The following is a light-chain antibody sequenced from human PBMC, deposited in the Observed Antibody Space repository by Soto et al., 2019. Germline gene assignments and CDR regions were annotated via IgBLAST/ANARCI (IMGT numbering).Light chain of an antibody. CDR2: GAS. CDR1: QSVSSSY. J-gene: IGKJ2*02. CDR3: QQYNNWPPCT. Sequence: EIVLTQSPGTLSLSPGERATLSCRASQSVSSSYLAWYQQKPGQAPRLLIYGASTRATGIPARFSGSGSGIEFTLTISSLQSEDFAVYYCQQYNNWPPCTFGQGTKVDIK. V-gene: IGKV3-15*01.